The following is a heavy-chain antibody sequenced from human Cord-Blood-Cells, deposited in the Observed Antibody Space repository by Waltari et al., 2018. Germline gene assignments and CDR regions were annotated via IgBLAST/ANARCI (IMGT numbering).Heavy chain of an antibody. D-gene: IGHD3-10*01. CDR1: GYTFTGYY. CDR3: VREPLYYYCSGSFDY. J-gene: IGHJ4*02. Sequence: QVQLVQSGAEVKKPGASVKVSCKASGYTFTGYYMHWVRQAPGQGLEWMGWINPNRGGTNYAQKFQGRVTMTRDTSISTAYMELSRLRSDDTAVYYCVREPLYYYCSGSFDYWGQGTLVTVSS. CDR2: INPNRGGT. V-gene: IGHV1-2*02.